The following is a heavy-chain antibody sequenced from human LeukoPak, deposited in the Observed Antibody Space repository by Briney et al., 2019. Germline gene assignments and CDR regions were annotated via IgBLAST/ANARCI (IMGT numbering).Heavy chain of an antibody. CDR1: GGSISSSSYY. V-gene: IGHV4-39*07. CDR2: INHSGST. D-gene: IGHD3-3*02. J-gene: IGHJ4*02. CDR3: ARGIRD. Sequence: PSETLSLTCTVSGGSISSSSYYWGWIRQPPGKGLEWIGEINHSGSTNYNPSLKSRVTISVDTSKNQFSLKLSSVTAADTAVYYCARGIRDWGQGTLVTVSS.